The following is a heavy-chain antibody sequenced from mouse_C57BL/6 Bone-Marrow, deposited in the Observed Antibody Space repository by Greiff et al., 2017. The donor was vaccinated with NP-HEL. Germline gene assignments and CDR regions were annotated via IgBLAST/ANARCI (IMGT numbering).Heavy chain of an antibody. D-gene: IGHD1-1*01. CDR3: ARRVVAHYYAMDY. CDR1: GYTFTSYW. J-gene: IGHJ4*01. Sequence: VQLQQPGAELVRPGSSVKLSCKASGYTFTSYWMHWVKQRPIQDLEWIGNIDPSDSETHYNQKFKDKATLTVDKSSSTAYMQLSSLTSEDSAVYYCARRVVAHYYAMDYWGQGTSVTVSS. V-gene: IGHV1-52*01. CDR2: IDPSDSET.